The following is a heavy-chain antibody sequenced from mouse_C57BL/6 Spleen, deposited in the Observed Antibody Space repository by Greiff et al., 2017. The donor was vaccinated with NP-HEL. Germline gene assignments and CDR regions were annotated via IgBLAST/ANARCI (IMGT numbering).Heavy chain of an antibody. J-gene: IGHJ4*01. V-gene: IGHV1-50*01. CDR3: ARGEVTTVYYAMDY. Sequence: QVQLQQPGAELVKPGASVKLSCKASGYTFTSYWMQWVKQRPGQGLEWIGEIDPSDSYTNYNQKFKGKATLTVDTSSSTAYMQLSSLTSEDSAVYYCARGEVTTVYYAMDYWGQGTSVTVSS. CDR1: GYTFTSYW. CDR2: IDPSDSYT. D-gene: IGHD2-2*01.